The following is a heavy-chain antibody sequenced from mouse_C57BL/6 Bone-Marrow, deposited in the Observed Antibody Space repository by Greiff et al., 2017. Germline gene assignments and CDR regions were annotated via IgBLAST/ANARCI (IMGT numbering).Heavy chain of an antibody. CDR1: GYTFTDYY. D-gene: IGHD2-4*01. Sequence: VQLQQSGPELVQPGASVKISCKASGYTFTDYYMNWVKQSHGKSLEWIGDINPNNGGTSYNQKFKGKATLTVDKSSSTAYMEPRSLTSEDSAIYYCARDDYDGLDYWGQGTTLTVSS. V-gene: IGHV1-26*01. J-gene: IGHJ2*01. CDR3: ARDDYDGLDY. CDR2: INPNNGGT.